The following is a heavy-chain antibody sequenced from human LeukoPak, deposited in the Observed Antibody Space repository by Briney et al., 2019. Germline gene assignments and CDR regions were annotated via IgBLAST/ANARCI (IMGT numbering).Heavy chain of an antibody. Sequence: HTGGSRRLSCAASGFTLSSSAMSWVRQAPGKGLEWVSSISGSGSGGSTYYADSVKGRFTISRDNSKNTLYLQMNSLIAEDTAVYYCAKSGYNRFDYWGQGTRVTVSS. D-gene: IGHD5-24*01. CDR2: ISGSGSGGST. V-gene: IGHV3-23*01. CDR3: AKSGYNRFDY. CDR1: GFTLSSSA. J-gene: IGHJ4*02.